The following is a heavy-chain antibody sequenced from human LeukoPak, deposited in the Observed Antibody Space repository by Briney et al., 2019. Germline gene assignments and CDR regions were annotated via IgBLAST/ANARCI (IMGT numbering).Heavy chain of an antibody. CDR1: GYTFTSYG. J-gene: IGHJ4*02. CDR2: MNPNSGNT. Sequence: ASVKVSCKASGYTFTSYGISWVRQAPGQGLEWMGWMNPNSGNTGYAQKFQGRVTMTRNTSISTAYMELSSLRSEDTAVYYCARGGYSGYVPETDYWGQGTLVTVSS. D-gene: IGHD5-12*01. V-gene: IGHV1-8*02. CDR3: ARGGYSGYVPETDY.